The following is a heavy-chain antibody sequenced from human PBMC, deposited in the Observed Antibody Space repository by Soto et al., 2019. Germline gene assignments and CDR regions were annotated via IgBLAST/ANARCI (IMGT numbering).Heavy chain of an antibody. Sequence: ASVKVSCKASGYNFTAYAIYWVRQAPRQRLEWLGWINGGNDKTGYSQRFQGRLSITKKTSATTAFMELSNLRSEDTAVYYCARVCYFDSDGFPRPYDYWGQGTLVTVSS. CDR2: INGGNDKT. J-gene: IGHJ4*02. CDR3: ARVCYFDSDGFPRPYDY. CDR1: GYNFTAYA. D-gene: IGHD3-22*01. V-gene: IGHV1-3*01.